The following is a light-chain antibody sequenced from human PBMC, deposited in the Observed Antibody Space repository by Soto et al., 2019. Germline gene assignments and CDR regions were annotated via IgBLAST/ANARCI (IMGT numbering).Light chain of an antibody. V-gene: IGLV1-40*01. Sequence: QPVLTQPPSVSGAPGQGVTISCTGSSADIGAGFDVDWYQQLPGTAPKLLIFDNNNRPSGVPDRFSGSKSGTSASLAITGLQADDEAEYYCQAYGRALNGFLLFGGGTKLTVL. J-gene: IGLJ3*02. CDR3: QAYGRALNGFLL. CDR2: DNN. CDR1: SADIGAGFD.